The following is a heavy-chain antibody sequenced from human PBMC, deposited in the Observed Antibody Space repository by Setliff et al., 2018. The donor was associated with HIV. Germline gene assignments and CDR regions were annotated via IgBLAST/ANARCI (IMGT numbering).Heavy chain of an antibody. Sequence: PSETLSLTCAVYGGSFSGYYWSWIRQPPGKGLERIGEINHSGRINCNPSLKSRVTVSVDTSKNQFSLKLSSVTAADTAVYYCARGYSSSYYFDYWGQGTLVTVSS. CDR1: GGSFSGYY. CDR3: ARGYSSSYYFDY. D-gene: IGHD6-13*01. J-gene: IGHJ4*02. CDR2: INHSGRI. V-gene: IGHV4-34*01.